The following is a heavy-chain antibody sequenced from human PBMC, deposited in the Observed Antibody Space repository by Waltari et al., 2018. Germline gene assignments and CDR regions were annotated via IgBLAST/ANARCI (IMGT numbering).Heavy chain of an antibody. CDR1: GFTFSIYS. Sequence: EVQLVESGGGLVTPGGSLRLSCSASGFTFSIYSMNWVRQAPGKGLEWVSSISSSSSYIYYADSVKGRFTISRDNAKNSLYLQMNSLRAEDTAVYYCARDRDGDNEGGAFDIWGQGTMVTVSS. V-gene: IGHV3-21*01. CDR2: ISSSSSYI. J-gene: IGHJ3*02. CDR3: ARDRDGDNEGGAFDI. D-gene: IGHD1-1*01.